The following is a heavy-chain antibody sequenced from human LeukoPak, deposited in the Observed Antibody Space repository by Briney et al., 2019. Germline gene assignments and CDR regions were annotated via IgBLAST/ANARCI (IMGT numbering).Heavy chain of an antibody. V-gene: IGHV3-23*01. J-gene: IGHJ4*02. Sequence: GGSLRLSCAASGFTFSSYAMSWVRQAPGKGLEWVSALSGSGGRKYYADSVKGRFTITRVNSKNTLYLQMNSLRAEDTAVYYCAKPFGSSSWYIFDYWGQGTLVTVSS. CDR3: AKPFGSSSWYIFDY. CDR2: LSGSGGRK. D-gene: IGHD6-13*01. CDR1: GFTFSSYA.